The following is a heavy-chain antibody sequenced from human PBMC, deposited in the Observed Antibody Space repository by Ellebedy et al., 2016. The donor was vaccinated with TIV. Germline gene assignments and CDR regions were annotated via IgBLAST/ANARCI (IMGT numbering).Heavy chain of an antibody. J-gene: IGHJ6*02. Sequence: GGSLRLSXAASGFTFSSYWMHWVRQAPGKGLMWVSRIYGDGSDTIYADSVKGRFTISRDNAKNTLYLQMNSLRTEDTAVYYCARDYYYRMDVWGQGTTVTVSS. CDR1: GFTFSSYW. CDR2: IYGDGSDT. V-gene: IGHV3-74*01. CDR3: ARDYYYRMDV.